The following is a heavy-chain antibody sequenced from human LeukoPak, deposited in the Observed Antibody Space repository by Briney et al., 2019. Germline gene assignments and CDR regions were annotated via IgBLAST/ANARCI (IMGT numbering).Heavy chain of an antibody. Sequence: PSETLSLTCTVSGGSISSYYWSWVRQPAGKGLEWIGRIYTSGSTNYNPSLKSRVTMSVDTSKNQFSLKLSSVTAADTAVYYCARGGSTRLYYYMDVWGKGTTVTVSS. V-gene: IGHV4-4*07. CDR3: ARGGSTRLYYYMDV. CDR1: GGSISSYY. D-gene: IGHD2-2*01. J-gene: IGHJ6*03. CDR2: IYTSGST.